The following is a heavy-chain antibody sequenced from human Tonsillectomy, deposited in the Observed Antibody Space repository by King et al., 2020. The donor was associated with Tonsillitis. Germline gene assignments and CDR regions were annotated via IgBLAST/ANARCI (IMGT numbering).Heavy chain of an antibody. CDR1: GGSVSSGDYY. J-gene: IGHJ4*02. V-gene: IGHV4-61*08. CDR3: ARDFYSSGWYYFDY. Sequence: VQLQESGPGLVKPSETLSLPCTVSGGSVSSGDYYWSWIRQPPGKGLEWIGYIYYSGSTNYNPSLKSRVTMSVDTSKNQFSLKLSSVTAADTAVYYCARDFYSSGWYYFDYWGQGTLVTVSS. CDR2: IYYSGST. D-gene: IGHD6-19*01.